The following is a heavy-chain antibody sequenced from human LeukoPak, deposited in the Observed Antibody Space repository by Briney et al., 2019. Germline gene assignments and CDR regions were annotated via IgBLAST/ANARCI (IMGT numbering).Heavy chain of an antibody. V-gene: IGHV1-69*05. CDR3: ARDSPAGDYDFWSGYYRGTNWFDP. CDR2: IIPIFGTA. J-gene: IGHJ5*02. D-gene: IGHD3-3*01. CDR1: GGTFSSYA. Sequence: SVKVSCKASGGTFSSYAISWVRQAPGQGLEWMGGIIPIFGTANDAQKFQGRVTITTDESTSTAYMELSSLRSEDTAVYYCARDSPAGDYDFWSGYYRGTNWFDPWGQGTLVTVSS.